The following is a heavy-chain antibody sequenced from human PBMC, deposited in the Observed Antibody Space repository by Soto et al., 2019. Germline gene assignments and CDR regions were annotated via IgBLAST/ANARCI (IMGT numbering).Heavy chain of an antibody. J-gene: IGHJ6*02. CDR3: ARVGLRDYYYGTDV. D-gene: IGHD3-16*01. Sequence: ASVKVSCKASGYTFTSYDINWVRQATGQGLEWMGWMNPNSGNTGYAQKFQGRVTMTRNASISTAYMELSSLRSEDTAVYYCARVGLRDYYYGTDVWGQGTTVTVSS. CDR2: MNPNSGNT. V-gene: IGHV1-8*01. CDR1: GYTFTSYD.